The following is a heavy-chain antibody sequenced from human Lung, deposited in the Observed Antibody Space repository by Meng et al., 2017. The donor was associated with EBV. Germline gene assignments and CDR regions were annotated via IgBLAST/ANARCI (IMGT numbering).Heavy chain of an antibody. Sequence: QVELHMWGSGVVQASGSLFLTCAVYVGSCSGDYWSWILQPPWKGLEWMGEINQSGSTNYNPSLKSRVTISVDTSKNQFSLKLSSVTAADTAVYYCARGVSDTAMVPYYFDYWGQGTLVTVSS. CDR1: VGSCSGDY. D-gene: IGHD5-18*01. J-gene: IGHJ4*02. CDR2: INQSGST. V-gene: IGHV4-34*01. CDR3: ARGVSDTAMVPYYFDY.